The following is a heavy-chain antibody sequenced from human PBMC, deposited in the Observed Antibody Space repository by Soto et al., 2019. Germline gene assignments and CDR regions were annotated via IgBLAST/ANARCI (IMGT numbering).Heavy chain of an antibody. Sequence: ASVKVSCKTSGNTFTDYKLHWVRQAPGQGLEWMGWVGPNGGGTNSAQKFQGSVNMTRDTSITTVYLELSRLKTNDTATSICTTRVDYCAFKGYYFDYWGPGILVTVSS. V-gene: IGHV1-2*04. D-gene: IGHD4-17*01. J-gene: IGHJ4*02. CDR1: GNTFTDYK. CDR2: VGPNGGGT. CDR3: TTRVDYCAFKGYYFDY.